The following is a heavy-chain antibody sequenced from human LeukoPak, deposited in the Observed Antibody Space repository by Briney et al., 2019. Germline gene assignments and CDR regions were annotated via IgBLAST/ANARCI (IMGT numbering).Heavy chain of an antibody. D-gene: IGHD1-26*01. Sequence: ASVKVSCKVSGYTLTELSMHWVRQAPGKGLEWMGVFDPEDGETIYAQKFQGRVTMTEDTSTDTAYMELSSLRSEDTAVYYCTTETSGSYRRWFDPWGQGTLVTVSS. J-gene: IGHJ5*02. CDR3: TTETSGSYRRWFDP. CDR1: GYTLTELS. CDR2: FDPEDGET. V-gene: IGHV1-24*01.